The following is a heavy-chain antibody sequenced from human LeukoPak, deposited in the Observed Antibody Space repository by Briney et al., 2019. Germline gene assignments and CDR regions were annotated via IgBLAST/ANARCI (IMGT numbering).Heavy chain of an antibody. CDR1: GGPINGRIYY. J-gene: IGHJ4*02. CDR3: ARTYGAMSRFYNFDF. D-gene: IGHD2/OR15-2a*01. CDR2: IYHRGSA. V-gene: IGHV4-39*01. Sequence: SDPLSLTCNVSGGPINGRIYYWPWIRQPPGKGLEGIGHIYHRGSADYTPSLKRRDTISVDTSKNHLSLKLPSFPARHPGALFCARTYGAMSRFYNFDFWAQGTQVTVSS.